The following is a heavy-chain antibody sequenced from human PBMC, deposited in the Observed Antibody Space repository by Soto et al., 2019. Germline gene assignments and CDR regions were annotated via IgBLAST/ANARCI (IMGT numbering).Heavy chain of an antibody. CDR1: GYTLTELS. Sequence: EASVKVSCKVSGYTLTELSMHWVRQAPGKGLEWMGGFDPEDGETIYAQKFQGRVTMTEDTSTDTAYMELSSLRSEDTAVYYCATVGATFNWFDPWGQGTLVTVSS. D-gene: IGHD1-26*01. V-gene: IGHV1-24*01. J-gene: IGHJ5*02. CDR2: FDPEDGET. CDR3: ATVGATFNWFDP.